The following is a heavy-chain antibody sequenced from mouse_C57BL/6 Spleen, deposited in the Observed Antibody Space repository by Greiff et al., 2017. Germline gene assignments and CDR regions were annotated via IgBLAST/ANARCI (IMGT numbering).Heavy chain of an antibody. CDR3: ARDDGYPLFAY. V-gene: IGHV1-76*01. CDR2: IYPGSGNT. CDR1: GYTFTDYY. Sequence: QVQLKESGAELVRPGASVKLSCKASGYTFTDYYINWVKQRPGQGLEWIARIYPGSGNTYYNEKFKGKATLTAEKSSSTAYMQLSSLTSEDSAVYFCARDDGYPLFAYWGQGTLVTVSA. D-gene: IGHD2-3*01. J-gene: IGHJ3*01.